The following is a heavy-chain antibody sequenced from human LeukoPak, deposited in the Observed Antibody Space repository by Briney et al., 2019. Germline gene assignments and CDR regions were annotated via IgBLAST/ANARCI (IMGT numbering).Heavy chain of an antibody. CDR2: IYSGGTT. J-gene: IGHJ4*02. Sequence: GGSLRLSCAASGFSVSSNYVSWVRQAPGKGLEWVSVIYSGGTTYYVDSIKGRFTISRDNSKNTLYLQMNSLRAEDTAVYYCAGRYDSSGYPLHWGQGTLVTVSS. V-gene: IGHV3-53*01. D-gene: IGHD3-22*01. CDR3: AGRYDSSGYPLH. CDR1: GFSVSSNY.